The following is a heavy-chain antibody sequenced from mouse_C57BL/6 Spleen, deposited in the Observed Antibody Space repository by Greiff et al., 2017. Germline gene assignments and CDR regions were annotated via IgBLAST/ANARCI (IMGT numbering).Heavy chain of an antibody. D-gene: IGHD1-1*01. Sequence: VQLQQSGPELVKPGASVKISCKASGYAFSSSWMNWVKQRPGKGLEWIGRIYPGDGDTNYNGKFKGKATLTADKSSSTAYMQLSSLTSEDSAVYFCARSGGSSYRVYFDYWGQGTTLTVSS. V-gene: IGHV1-82*01. CDR1: GYAFSSSW. J-gene: IGHJ2*01. CDR3: ARSGGSSYRVYFDY. CDR2: IYPGDGDT.